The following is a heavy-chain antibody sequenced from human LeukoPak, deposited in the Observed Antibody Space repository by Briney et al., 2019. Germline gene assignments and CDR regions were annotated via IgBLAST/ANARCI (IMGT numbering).Heavy chain of an antibody. J-gene: IGHJ5*02. D-gene: IGHD3-16*01. Sequence: SETLSLTCAVYGGSFSGYYWSLIRQPPGKGLEWIGEINHSGSTNYNPSLKSRVTISVDTSKNQFSLKLSSVTAADTAVYYCARGDLGLFDPWGQGTLVTVSS. CDR3: ARGDLGLFDP. V-gene: IGHV4-34*01. CDR1: GGSFSGYY. CDR2: INHSGST.